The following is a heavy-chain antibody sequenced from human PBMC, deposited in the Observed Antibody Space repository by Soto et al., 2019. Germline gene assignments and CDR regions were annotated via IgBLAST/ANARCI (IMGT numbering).Heavy chain of an antibody. CDR3: AKDGMGSGSHYTSFVY. J-gene: IGHJ4*02. CDR2: IYSTGTT. Sequence: EVQLVESGGGLIQPGGSLKLSCAASGFTVGNTYMSWVRQAPGKGLEWVSLIYSTGTTKYADSVKGRFTVSRDNAKNTLYLQMNSLRSADTALYYCAKDGMGSGSHYTSFVYWCQGNLVTVSS. V-gene: IGHV3-53*01. D-gene: IGHD3-10*01. CDR1: GFTVGNTY.